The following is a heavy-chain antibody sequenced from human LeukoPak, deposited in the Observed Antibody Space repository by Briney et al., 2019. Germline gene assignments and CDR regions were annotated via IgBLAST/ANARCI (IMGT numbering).Heavy chain of an antibody. CDR1: GFTFSSYA. Sequence: GGSLRLSCAASGFTFSSYAMSWVRQAPGKGLEWVSAISGSGGSTYYADSVKGRFTISRDNSKNTLYLQMNSLRAEDTAVYYCAKDPRVDTAMVSLRHYFDYWGQGTLVTVSS. D-gene: IGHD5-18*01. V-gene: IGHV3-23*01. CDR2: ISGSGGST. J-gene: IGHJ4*02. CDR3: AKDPRVDTAMVSLRHYFDY.